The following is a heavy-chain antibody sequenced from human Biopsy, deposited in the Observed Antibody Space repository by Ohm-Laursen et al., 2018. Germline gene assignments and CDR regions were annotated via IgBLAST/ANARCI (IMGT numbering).Heavy chain of an antibody. CDR2: ISHGGNDE. D-gene: IGHD4-11*01. V-gene: IGHV3-30*18. CDR1: GFSFSHYG. J-gene: IGHJ6*02. Sequence: SLRLSRAASGFSFSHYGMHWVRQAPGKGLEWVALISHGGNDEYYADSVEGRFTISRDNSKNTVLLQMNSLRAEGTALYYCAKDRCERNLYYRGGVDVWGQGTTVTVSS. CDR3: AKDRCERNLYYRGGVDV.